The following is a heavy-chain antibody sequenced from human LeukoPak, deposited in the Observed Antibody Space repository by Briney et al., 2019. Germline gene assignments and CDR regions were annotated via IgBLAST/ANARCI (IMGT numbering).Heavy chain of an antibody. Sequence: GGSLRLSCAASGFTFSRYSMNWVRQAPGKGLEWVSCISSSSSYTYYVDSVKGRFTISRDNAKNSLYLQMNSLRVEDTALYYCAKDSGSSSGYESWFDPWGQGTLVTVSS. CDR2: ISSSSSYT. D-gene: IGHD5-12*01. CDR3: AKDSGSSSGYESWFDP. J-gene: IGHJ5*02. CDR1: GFTFSRYS. V-gene: IGHV3-21*04.